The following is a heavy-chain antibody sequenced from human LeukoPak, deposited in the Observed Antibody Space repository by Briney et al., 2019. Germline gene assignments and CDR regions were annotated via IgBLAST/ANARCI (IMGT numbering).Heavy chain of an antibody. CDR3: ARGREPPYDY. CDR1: GYTFTSYG. V-gene: IGHV1-18*01. CDR2: ISSYNGNT. D-gene: IGHD1-26*01. J-gene: IGHJ4*02. Sequence: ASVKVSCKASGYTFTSYGISWVRQAPGQGLEWMGWISSYNGNTNFAQKLRGRVTMTTDTSTSTAYMELRSLTSDDTAVYYCARGREPPYDYWGQGTLVTVSS.